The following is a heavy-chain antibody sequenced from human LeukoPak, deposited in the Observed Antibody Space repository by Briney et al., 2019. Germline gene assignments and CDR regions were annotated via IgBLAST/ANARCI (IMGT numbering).Heavy chain of an antibody. CDR3: AELGITMIGGV. J-gene: IGHJ6*04. V-gene: IGHV3-7*01. CDR2: IKQDATEK. CDR1: GFTFSRYW. Sequence: PGGSLRLSCAASGFTFSRYWMSWVRQAPGKGLECVAIIKQDATEKYYVDSVKGRFTISRDNAKNSLYLQMNSLRAEDTAVYYCAELGITMIGGVWGKGTTVTISS. D-gene: IGHD3-10*02.